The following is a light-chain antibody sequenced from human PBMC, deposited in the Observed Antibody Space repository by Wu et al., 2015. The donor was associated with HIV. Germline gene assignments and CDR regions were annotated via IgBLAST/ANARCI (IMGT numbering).Light chain of an antibody. CDR3: QQRAEWPPLT. Sequence: EIVLTQSPATLSLSPGDTATLSCRATKSVSKYLAWYQQRSGLTPTLLIYDASNRAPDIPARFSGSGSGTEFTLTITSLEPEDFAVYYCQQRAEWPPLTFGGGTKV. CDR1: KSVSKY. CDR2: DAS. V-gene: IGKV3-11*01. J-gene: IGKJ4*01.